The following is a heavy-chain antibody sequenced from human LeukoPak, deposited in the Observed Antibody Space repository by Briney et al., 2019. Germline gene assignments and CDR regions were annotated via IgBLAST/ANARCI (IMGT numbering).Heavy chain of an antibody. D-gene: IGHD1-1*01. CDR3: ARLERTTVNFDY. CDR1: GYSFTSYW. CDR2: IYPGDSDI. V-gene: IGHV5-51*01. J-gene: IGHJ4*02. Sequence: GESLEISCKGSGYSFTSYWIGWGRQMPGKGLEWLGIIYPGDSDIRYSPSFQGQVTISADKSISTAYLQWSSLKASDTAMYYCARLERTTVNFDYWGQGTLVTVSS.